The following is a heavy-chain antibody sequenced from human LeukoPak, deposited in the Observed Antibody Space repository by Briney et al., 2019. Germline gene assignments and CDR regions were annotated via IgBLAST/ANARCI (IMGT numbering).Heavy chain of an antibody. J-gene: IGHJ4*02. D-gene: IGHD2-2*02. V-gene: IGHV3-23*01. CDR2: ISGSGGGT. Sequence: AGGSLRLSCAASGFTFSSYAMNWVRQAPGKGLEWVSAISGSGGGTYYSDSVKGRFTISRDNSENTLYLQMNSLRAEDTAVYYCAKPPSLCSSTSCYSADYWGQGTLATVSS. CDR3: AKPPSLCSSTSCYSADY. CDR1: GFTFSSYA.